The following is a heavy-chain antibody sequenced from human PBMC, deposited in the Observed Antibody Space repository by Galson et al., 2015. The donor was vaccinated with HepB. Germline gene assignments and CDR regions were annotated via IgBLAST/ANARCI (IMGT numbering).Heavy chain of an antibody. J-gene: IGHJ5*02. Sequence: SLRLSCAASGFTFSSYWMSWVRQAPGKGLEWVANIKQDGSEKYYVDSVKGRFTISRDNAKNSLYLQMNSLRAEDTAVYYCARDKGAGSGSYYGSWGQGTLVTVSS. V-gene: IGHV3-7*03. CDR1: GFTFSSYW. CDR3: ARDKGAGSGSYYGS. D-gene: IGHD1-26*01. CDR2: IKQDGSEK.